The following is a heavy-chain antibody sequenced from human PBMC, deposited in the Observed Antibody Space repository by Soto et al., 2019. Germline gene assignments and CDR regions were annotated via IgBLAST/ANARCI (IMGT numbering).Heavy chain of an antibody. D-gene: IGHD2-2*01. CDR3: ARVRVPGIYGEDV. J-gene: IGHJ6*02. CDR1: GGTFGNYA. Sequence: QVQLVQSGAEVKKPRSSVKVSCKASGGTFGNYAVSWVRQAPGQGLEWMGKIMPVFGTENYEQKFQGRVTIAGDKLTNTAYMELTSLGSGDTAVYFCARVRVPGIYGEDVWGQGTRVSVSS. CDR2: IMPVFGTE. V-gene: IGHV1-69*06.